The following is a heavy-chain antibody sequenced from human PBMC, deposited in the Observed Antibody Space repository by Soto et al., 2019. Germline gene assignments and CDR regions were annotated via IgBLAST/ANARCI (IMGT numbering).Heavy chain of an antibody. V-gene: IGHV3-23*01. CDR1: GFTFSNYA. CDR3: AKRYGSTLGASFFDS. Sequence: EVQLLESGGNLVQPGGSLRLSCAVSGFTFSNYAMNWVRQAPGKGLEWVSTISGGGGSKNYADSVKGRFTVSRDTSQNTLYLQLNSLRADGSAVYYCAKRYGSTLGASFFDSWGQGTLVTVSS. D-gene: IGHD1-26*01. CDR2: ISGGGGSK. J-gene: IGHJ4*02.